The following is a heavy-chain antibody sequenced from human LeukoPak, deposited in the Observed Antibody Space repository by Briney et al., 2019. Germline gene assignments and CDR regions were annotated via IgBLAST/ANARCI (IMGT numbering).Heavy chain of an antibody. CDR1: GFTFSSYT. D-gene: IGHD6-13*01. Sequence: PGGSLRLSCVASGFTFSSYTMSWVRQAPGKGLEWVSSFSGTGDSTYYADSVKGRFTISRDNSKNTLYLQMNSLSAEDTAVYYCGVYTSSWHRRDYWGQGTLVTVSS. CDR2: FSGTGDST. J-gene: IGHJ4*02. CDR3: GVYTSSWHRRDY. V-gene: IGHV3-23*01.